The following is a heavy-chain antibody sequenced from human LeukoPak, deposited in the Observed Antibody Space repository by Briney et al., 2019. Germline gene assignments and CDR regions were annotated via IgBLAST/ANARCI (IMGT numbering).Heavy chain of an antibody. CDR2: ISWNSGTI. CDR1: GFIFNNYA. Sequence: GGSLRLSCAGSGFIFNNYAMHWVRQPPGKGLDWVSGISWNSGTIDYADSVKGRFTVSRDNAKNTLYLQVNNLRAEDTAVYYCARGPNSNWSGLDFWGQGTLLTVSS. D-gene: IGHD6-6*01. J-gene: IGHJ4*02. CDR3: ARGPNSNWSGLDF. V-gene: IGHV3-9*01.